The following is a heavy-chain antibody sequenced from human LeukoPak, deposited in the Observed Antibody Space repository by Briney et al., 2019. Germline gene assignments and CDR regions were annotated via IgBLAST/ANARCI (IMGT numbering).Heavy chain of an antibody. D-gene: IGHD3-16*01. CDR1: GYTFRTSD. J-gene: IGHJ4*02. CDR2: IGSAGDT. CDR3: VRGGDIGFDY. Sequence: PGGSLRLACAASGYTFRTSDMHWVRHATGKGLEWLSSIGSAGDTYYAVSVKGRFTISRENVKNSLYLQMNSLRDGDTAVYYCVRGGDIGFDYWGQGTLVTVSS. V-gene: IGHV3-13*01.